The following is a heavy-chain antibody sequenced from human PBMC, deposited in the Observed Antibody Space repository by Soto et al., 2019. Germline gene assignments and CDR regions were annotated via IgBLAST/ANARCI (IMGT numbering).Heavy chain of an antibody. J-gene: IGHJ6*02. CDR1: GFPFSSYP. D-gene: IGHD4-17*01. Sequence: GGSLRLAGGASGFPFSSYPLPWVRQPPGKGLGWVAFISYHDTKKYNPESVKGRFTISREKSKNTLYLQMNGLTAEDTAVEYCARGAITVLAHTYYGHGMDVWGQGT. CDR3: ARGAITVLAHTYYGHGMDV. CDR2: ISYHDTKK. V-gene: IGHV3-30-3*01.